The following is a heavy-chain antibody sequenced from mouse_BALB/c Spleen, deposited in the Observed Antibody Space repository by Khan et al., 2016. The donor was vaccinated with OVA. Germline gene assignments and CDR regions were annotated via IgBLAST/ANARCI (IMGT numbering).Heavy chain of an antibody. V-gene: IGHV1-77*01. CDR2: IYPRSGNT. CDR1: GYTFTDYY. CDR3: ASRNYFGYTFGH. D-gene: IGHD1-2*01. Sequence: QVQLQQSGAELARPGASVKLSCKASGYTFTDYYINWLKQRTGQGLEWIGEIYPRSGNTYYNEKFKGKATLTADKSSSVAYMQLSSLTSEASAVYFCASRNYFGYTFGHWGQGTLVTVSA. J-gene: IGHJ3*01.